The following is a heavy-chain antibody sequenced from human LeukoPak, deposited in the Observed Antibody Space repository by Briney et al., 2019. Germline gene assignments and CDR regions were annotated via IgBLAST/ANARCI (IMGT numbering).Heavy chain of an antibody. CDR3: ARGAATNLWPSDY. D-gene: IGHD3-10*01. CDR2: ISSSGSTI. J-gene: IGHJ4*02. Sequence: GTSLRLSCAASGFTFSNYGMHWVRQAPGKGLEWVSYISSSGSTIYYADSVKGRFTISRDNAKNSLYLQMNSLRAEDTAIYYCARGAATNLWPSDYWGQGTLVTVSS. V-gene: IGHV3-48*04. CDR1: GFTFSNYG.